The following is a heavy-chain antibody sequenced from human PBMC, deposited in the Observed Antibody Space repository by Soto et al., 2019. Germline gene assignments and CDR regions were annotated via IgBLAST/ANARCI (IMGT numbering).Heavy chain of an antibody. Sequence: SETLSLTCTVSGGSISSGGYYWSWIRQHPGKGLEWIGYIYYSGSTYYNPSLKSRVTISVDTSKNQFSLKLSSVTAADTAVYYCARGSSITMVRGVIITFFDYWGQGTLVTVSS. V-gene: IGHV4-31*03. CDR3: ARGSSITMVRGVIITFFDY. J-gene: IGHJ4*02. CDR1: GGSISSGGYY. CDR2: IYYSGST. D-gene: IGHD3-10*01.